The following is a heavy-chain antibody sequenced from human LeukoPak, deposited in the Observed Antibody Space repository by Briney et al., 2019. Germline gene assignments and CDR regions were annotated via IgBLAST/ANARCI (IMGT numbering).Heavy chain of an antibody. CDR2: IFYTGSS. J-gene: IGHJ5*02. CDR3: ARAGAWQIDP. Sequence: SETLSLTCTVSGASISSYYWSWIRQPPGKGLEWIGHIFYTGSSNYNPSLKSRVTISLDRSKNQFSLRLTSVTAADTAVYYCARAGAWQIDPWGQGTLVTVSS. V-gene: IGHV4-59*01. CDR1: GASISSYY. D-gene: IGHD3-10*01.